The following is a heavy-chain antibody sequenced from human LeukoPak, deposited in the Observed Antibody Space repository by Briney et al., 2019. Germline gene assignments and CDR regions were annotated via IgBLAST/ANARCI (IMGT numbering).Heavy chain of an antibody. J-gene: IGHJ6*02. V-gene: IGHV3-23*01. CDR2: ISGSGGSGGST. D-gene: IGHD1-7*01. CDR3: AKGTPFYAMDV. CDR1: GFTFSSYA. Sequence: GGSLRLSCAASGFTFSSYAMSWVRRAPGKGLEWVSLISGSGGSGGSTYYADSVKGRFTISRDNSKSKLYLQMNSLRAEDTALYYCAKGTPFYAMDVWGQGTTVIVSS.